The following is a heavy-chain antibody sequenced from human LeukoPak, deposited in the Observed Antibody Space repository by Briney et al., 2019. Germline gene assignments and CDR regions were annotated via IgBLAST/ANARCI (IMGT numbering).Heavy chain of an antibody. CDR3: ARWGSGTSCPNTSKRQYFQH. CDR2: IYSCGST. J-gene: IGHJ1*01. V-gene: IGHV3-66*02. CDR1: GFTFSSYE. D-gene: IGHD2-15*01. Sequence: PGGSLRLSCAASGFTFSSYEMSWVRQAPGKGLEWVSVIYSCGSTYYADSVKGRFTISRDNSKNTLYLQMNSLRAEDTAVYYCARWGSGTSCPNTSKRQYFQHWGQGTLVTVSS.